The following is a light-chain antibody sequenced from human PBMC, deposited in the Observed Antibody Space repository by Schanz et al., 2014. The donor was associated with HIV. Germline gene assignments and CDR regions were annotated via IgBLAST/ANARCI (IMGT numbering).Light chain of an antibody. J-gene: IGLJ2*01. V-gene: IGLV2-14*03. CDR2: DVI. CDR1: SMAFSSSNF. CDR3: AAWDDSLNGVV. Sequence: QSALTQPTSVSGSPGQSITISCTGASMAFSSSNFVSWYQQHPGKAPKLMIYDVINRPSGVPDRFSGSKSGTSASLAISGLQSEDEADYYCAAWDDSLNGVVFGGGTKLTVL.